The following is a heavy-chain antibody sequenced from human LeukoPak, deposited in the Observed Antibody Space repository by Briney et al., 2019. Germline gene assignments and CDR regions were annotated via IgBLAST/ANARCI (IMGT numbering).Heavy chain of an antibody. CDR1: GFTFSSYA. V-gene: IGHV3-23*01. CDR3: ARDLDYYDSSGYY. Sequence: GGSLRLSCAASGFTFSSYAMSWVRQAPGKGLEWVSAISGSGGSTYYADSVKGRFTISRDNAKNSLYLQMNSLRAEDTAVYYCARDLDYYDSSGYYWGQGTLVTVSS. J-gene: IGHJ4*02. CDR2: ISGSGGST. D-gene: IGHD3-22*01.